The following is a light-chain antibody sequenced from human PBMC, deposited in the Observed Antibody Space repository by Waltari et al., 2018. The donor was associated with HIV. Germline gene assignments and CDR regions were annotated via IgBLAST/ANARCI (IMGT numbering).Light chain of an antibody. CDR2: GAS. CDR3: QQYGSSPWT. J-gene: IGKJ1*01. CDR1: QSIISNY. V-gene: IGKV3-20*01. Sequence: EIVLTQSPGSRSWSPGERATLSCRASQSIISNYLAWYQQKPGQAPRLLISGASSRAPGIPDRFSGSGSVTDFTLTISRLEPEDFAVYYCQQYGSSPWTFGQGTKVEIK.